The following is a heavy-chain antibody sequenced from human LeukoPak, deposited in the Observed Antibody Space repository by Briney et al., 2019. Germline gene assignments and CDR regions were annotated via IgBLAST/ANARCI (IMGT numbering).Heavy chain of an antibody. CDR2: IYYSGST. CDR3: ASIWSSQPPFDY. CDR1: GGSISSYY. J-gene: IGHJ4*02. V-gene: IGHV4-59*08. D-gene: IGHD3-3*01. Sequence: SETLSLTCTVSGGSISSYYWSWIRQPPGKGLEWIGYIYYSGSTNYNPSLKSRVTISVDTSKNQFSLKLSSVTAADTAVYYCASIWSSQPPFDYWGQGTLVTVSS.